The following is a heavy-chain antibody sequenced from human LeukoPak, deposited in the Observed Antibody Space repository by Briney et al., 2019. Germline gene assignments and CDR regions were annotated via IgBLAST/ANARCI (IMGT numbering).Heavy chain of an antibody. D-gene: IGHD1-26*01. CDR3: ARQFDGSHPNAFDI. CDR1: GFTFSTYG. CDR2: TWYDGSYK. J-gene: IGHJ3*02. Sequence: GGSLRLSCAASGFTFSTYGMHWVRQAPGKRLEWVAVTWYDGSYKYYGDSVKGRFTISRDNSKNTLYLRMASLRVEDTAVYYCARQFDGSHPNAFDIWGQGTMVTVSS. V-gene: IGHV3-33*01.